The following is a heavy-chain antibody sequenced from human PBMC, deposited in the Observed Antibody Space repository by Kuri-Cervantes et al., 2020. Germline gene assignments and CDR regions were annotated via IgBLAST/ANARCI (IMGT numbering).Heavy chain of an antibody. CDR2: FDPEDGET. CDR1: GYTLTELS. Sequence: ASVKVSCKVSGYTLTELSMHWVRQAPGKGLEWMGGFDPEDGETIYAQKFQGRVTITRDTSASTAYMELSSLRSEDTAVYYCARDGARDSSPHGYYYYYGMDVWGQGTTVTVSS. CDR3: ARDGARDSSPHGYYYYYGMDV. D-gene: IGHD3-22*01. V-gene: IGHV1-24*01. J-gene: IGHJ6*02.